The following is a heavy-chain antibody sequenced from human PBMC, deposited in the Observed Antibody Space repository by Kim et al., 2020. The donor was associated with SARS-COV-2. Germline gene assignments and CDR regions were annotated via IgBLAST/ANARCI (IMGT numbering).Heavy chain of an antibody. D-gene: IGHD3-9*01. CDR3: VRDASPYYDVLTGSYSYSHAMDV. CDR1: GIAFHSYA. CDR2: VSGSGGAT. J-gene: IGHJ6*02. V-gene: IGHV3-23*01. Sequence: GGSLRLSCVASGIAFHSYAINWVRQAPGKGLEWVSAVSGSGGATYYVDSVKGRFTISRDSSTRTVSLQMSSLRAEDTALYYCVRDASPYYDVLTGSYSYSHAMDVWGHGTTVTVSS.